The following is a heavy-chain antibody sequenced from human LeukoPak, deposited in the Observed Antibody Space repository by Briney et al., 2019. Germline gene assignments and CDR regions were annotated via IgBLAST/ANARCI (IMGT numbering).Heavy chain of an antibody. CDR1: GYTFTGYY. CDR2: INPNSGGT. J-gene: IGHJ4*02. Sequence: ASVKVSCKASGYTFTGYYMHWVRQAPGQWLEWMGWINPNSGGTNYAQKFQGRVTMTRDTSISTAYMELSRLRSDDTAVYYCARDDPNYDILTGYYSPSGVDYWGQGTLVTVSS. D-gene: IGHD3-9*01. V-gene: IGHV1-2*02. CDR3: ARDDPNYDILTGYYSPSGVDY.